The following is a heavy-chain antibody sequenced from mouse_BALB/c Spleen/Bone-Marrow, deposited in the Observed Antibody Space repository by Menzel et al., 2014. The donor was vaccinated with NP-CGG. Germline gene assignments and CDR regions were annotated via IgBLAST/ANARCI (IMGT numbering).Heavy chain of an antibody. CDR3: ARSGDYGQFDY. Sequence: QVQLQQSGTELAKPGASVKMSCKASGYTFTSYWMHWVKQRPGQGLEWIGYINPSTGYIEFCQNFKDKATLTADKSSSTAYMQLSSLTSEDSAVYYCARSGDYGQFDYWGQGTTLTVSS. V-gene: IGHV1-7*01. D-gene: IGHD2-4*01. CDR2: INPSTGYI. CDR1: GYTFTSYW. J-gene: IGHJ2*01.